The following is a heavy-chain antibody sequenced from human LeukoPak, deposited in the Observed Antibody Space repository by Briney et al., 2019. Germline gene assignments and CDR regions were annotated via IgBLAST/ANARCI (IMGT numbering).Heavy chain of an antibody. V-gene: IGHV3-30*18. CDR2: ISYDVSNK. CDR3: AKGASGYDRTQHYYGMDD. CDR1: GFTFSNYG. D-gene: IGHD5-12*01. J-gene: IGHJ6*04. Sequence: GKSLRLSCAASGFTFSNYGMHWVRQAPGKGLEWVAVISYDVSNKYYADSVKGRFTISRDSSKNTLYLQMNSLRGEDTDVYYCAKGASGYDRTQHYYGMDDWGKGTMVTVSS.